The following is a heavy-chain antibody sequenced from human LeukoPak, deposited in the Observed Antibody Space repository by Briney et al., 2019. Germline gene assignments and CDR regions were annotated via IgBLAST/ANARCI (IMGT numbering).Heavy chain of an antibody. Sequence: SEAQFLTCTVTGGSISIYYWVSIRQPPGKGLEWIGYIYYSGSTNYNPSLKSRVTISVDTSKNQFSLKLSSVTAADTAVYYCASLERFGGLESYGMDVWGQGTTVTVSS. J-gene: IGHJ6*02. CDR1: GGSISIYY. V-gene: IGHV4-59*01. D-gene: IGHD3-10*01. CDR3: ASLERFGGLESYGMDV. CDR2: IYYSGST.